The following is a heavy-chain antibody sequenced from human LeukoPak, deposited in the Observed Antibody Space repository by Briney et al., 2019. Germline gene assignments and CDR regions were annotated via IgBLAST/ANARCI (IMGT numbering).Heavy chain of an antibody. CDR1: GFTFSDYY. CDR3: AREVTPYY. CDR2: IKQDGSEK. D-gene: IGHD4-23*01. J-gene: IGHJ4*02. Sequence: GGSLRLSCVASGFTFSDYYMTWVRQPPGKGLGWVANIKQDGSEKYYVDSVKGRFTISRDNAKNSLFLQMNSLRAEDTAVYYCAREVTPYYWGQGTLVTVSS. V-gene: IGHV3-7*01.